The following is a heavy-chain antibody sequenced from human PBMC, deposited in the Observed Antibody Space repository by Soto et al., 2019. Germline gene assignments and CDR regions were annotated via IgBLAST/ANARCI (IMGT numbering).Heavy chain of an antibody. J-gene: IGHJ5*02. D-gene: IGHD3-16*01. V-gene: IGHV1-69*06. CDR1: GGTFSSYA. Sequence: QVQLVQSGAEVKKPGSSVKVSCKASGGTFSSYAISWVRQAPGQGLEWMGGIIPIFGTANYAQKFQGRVTITADKSTSTAYMELSSLRSEDPAVYYCARAPVMITFGGVTKPANWFDPWGQGTLVTVSS. CDR2: IIPIFGTA. CDR3: ARAPVMITFGGVTKPANWFDP.